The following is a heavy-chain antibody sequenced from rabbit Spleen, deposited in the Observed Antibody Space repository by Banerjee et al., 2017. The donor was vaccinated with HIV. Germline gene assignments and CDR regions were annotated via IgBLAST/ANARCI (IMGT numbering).Heavy chain of an antibody. D-gene: IGHD8-1*01. CDR3: ARDTGSSFSSYGMDL. V-gene: IGHV1S45*01. J-gene: IGHJ6*01. CDR2: IYTGSGST. CDR1: GFSFSSSYY. Sequence: QEQLVESGGGLVQPEGSLTLTCTASGFSFSSSYYMCWVRQAPGKGLEWIGCIYTGSGSTHYASWAKGRFTISKTSSTTVTQQVTSLTAADTATYFCARDTGSSFSSYGMDLWGQGTLVTVS.